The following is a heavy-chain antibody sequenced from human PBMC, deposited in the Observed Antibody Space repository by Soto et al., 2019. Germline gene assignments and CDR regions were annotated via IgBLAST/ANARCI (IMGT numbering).Heavy chain of an antibody. CDR3: ARFRGRRSFSSPAYGMDV. Sequence: PSETLSLTCAVYGGSFSCYYWSWIRQPPGKGLEWIGEINHSGSTNYNPSLKSRVTISVDTSKNQFSLKLSSVTAADTAVYYCARFRGRRSFSSPAYGMDVWGQGTTVTVS. J-gene: IGHJ6*02. CDR1: GGSFSCYY. CDR2: INHSGST. V-gene: IGHV4-34*01. D-gene: IGHD6-13*01.